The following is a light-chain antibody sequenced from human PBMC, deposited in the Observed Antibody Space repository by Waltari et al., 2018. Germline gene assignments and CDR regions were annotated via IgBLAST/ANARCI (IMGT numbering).Light chain of an antibody. CDR3: QQYGSSPGT. CDR1: QSVSSSY. CDR2: GAS. J-gene: IGKJ1*01. Sequence: EIVLTQSPGTLSLSPGERATLSCRASQSVSSSYLAWYQQKPGQAPRLLIYGASSRATGIPDMFSGSGSGTDFTLTISRLEPEDFAVYYCQQYGSSPGTFGPGTKVEIK. V-gene: IGKV3-20*01.